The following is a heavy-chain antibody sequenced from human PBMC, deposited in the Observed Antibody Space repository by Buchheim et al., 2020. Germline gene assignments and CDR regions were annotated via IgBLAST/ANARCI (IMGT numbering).Heavy chain of an antibody. CDR2: IYYSGST. CDR1: GGSISSRSYY. V-gene: IGHV4-39*01. J-gene: IGHJ6*03. CDR3: ARHRYSSSWYYYYYMDV. Sequence: QLQLQESGPGLVKPSETLSLTCTVSGGSISSRSYYWGWIRQPPGKGLEWIGSIYYSGSTYYNPSLKSRVTISVDTSKNQFSLKLSSVTAADMAVYYCARHRYSSSWYYYYYMDVWGKGTT. D-gene: IGHD6-13*01.